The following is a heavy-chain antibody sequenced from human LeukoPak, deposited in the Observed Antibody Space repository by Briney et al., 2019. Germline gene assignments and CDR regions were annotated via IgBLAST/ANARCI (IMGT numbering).Heavy chain of an antibody. CDR3: ARRSYYDSLTGYYSAWDFDY. V-gene: IGHV5-10-1*01. J-gene: IGHJ4*02. Sequence: GESLRISCKGSGYSFTSYWISWVRQMPGKGLEWMGRIDPSDSYTNYSPSFQGHVTISADKSISTAYLQWSSLKASDTAMYYCARRSYYDSLTGYYSAWDFDYWGQGTLVTVSS. D-gene: IGHD3-9*01. CDR1: GYSFTSYW. CDR2: IDPSDSYT.